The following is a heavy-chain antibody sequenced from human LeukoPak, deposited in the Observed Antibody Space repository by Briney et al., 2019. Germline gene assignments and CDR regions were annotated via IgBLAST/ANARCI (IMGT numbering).Heavy chain of an antibody. Sequence: PGGSLRLSCAASGFIFSNSWMNWVRQAPGKGLERVASIDQDGSETNYVDSVKGRFTISRDNSKNSLSLQMNSLRAEDTAVYYCTRYPRLGGDDTAFTSWGQGSLVTVSS. CDR1: GFIFSNSW. V-gene: IGHV3-7*01. CDR3: TRYPRLGGDDTAFTS. J-gene: IGHJ5*02. CDR2: IDQDGSET. D-gene: IGHD2-21*01.